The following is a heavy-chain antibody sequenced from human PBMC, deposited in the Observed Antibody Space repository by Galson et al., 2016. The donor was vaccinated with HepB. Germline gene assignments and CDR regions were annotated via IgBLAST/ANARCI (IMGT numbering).Heavy chain of an antibody. CDR1: GFTFSSYG. D-gene: IGHD4-17*01. V-gene: IGHV3-33*01. Sequence: SLRLSCAASGFTFSSYGMHWVGQAPGKGLEWVAVIWSEGSNKYYTDSVKGRFTISRDNSKNTLYVQMNSLGAEDTAVYYCAREAYYGDYLGHFDYWGQGTLVTVSS. J-gene: IGHJ4*02. CDR2: IWSEGSNK. CDR3: AREAYYGDYLGHFDY.